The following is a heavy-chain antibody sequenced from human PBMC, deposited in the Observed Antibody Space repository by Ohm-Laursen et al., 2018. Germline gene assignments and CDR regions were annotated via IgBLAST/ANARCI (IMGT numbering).Heavy chain of an antibody. D-gene: IGHD3-22*01. CDR2: MNPNSGNT. CDR1: GYTFTSYD. Sequence: ASVKVSCKASGYTFTSYDINWVRQATGQGLEWMGWMNPNSGNTGYAQKFQGRVTMTRNTSISTAYMELSSLRSEDTAVYYCARVPNYYDSSALPFDIWGQGTMVTVSS. CDR3: ARVPNYYDSSALPFDI. J-gene: IGHJ3*02. V-gene: IGHV1-8*01.